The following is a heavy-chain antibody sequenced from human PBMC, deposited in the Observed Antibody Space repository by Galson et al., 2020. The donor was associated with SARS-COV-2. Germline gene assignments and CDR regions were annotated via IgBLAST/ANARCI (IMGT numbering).Heavy chain of an antibody. CDR2: IYYSGST. Sequence: SETLSLTCTVSGGSISSGGYYWSWIRQHPGKGLEWIGYIYYSGSTYYNPTLKSRVTISVDTSKNQFSLKLSSVTAADTAVYYCARRYCGGDCYSQVWYPLGYFDYWGQGTLVTVSS. V-gene: IGHV4-31*03. CDR1: GGSISSGGYY. J-gene: IGHJ4*02. CDR3: ARRYCGGDCYSQVWYPLGYFDY. D-gene: IGHD2-21*02.